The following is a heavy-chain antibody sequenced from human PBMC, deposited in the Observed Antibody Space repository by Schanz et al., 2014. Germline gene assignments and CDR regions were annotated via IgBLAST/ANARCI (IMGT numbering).Heavy chain of an antibody. Sequence: QLVGSGGGLIQPGGSLRLSCAASGFTFSSYSMNWVRQAPGKGLEWLSYIATSSSTRHYADSVKGRFTISRDNSKNTLYLHMNTLRSEDTAVYYCAKDSTHIDIVLVPTAIDYWGQGTLVTVSS. D-gene: IGHD2-2*01. CDR1: GFTFSSYS. CDR2: IATSSSTR. V-gene: IGHV3-48*01. CDR3: AKDSTHIDIVLVPTAIDY. J-gene: IGHJ4*02.